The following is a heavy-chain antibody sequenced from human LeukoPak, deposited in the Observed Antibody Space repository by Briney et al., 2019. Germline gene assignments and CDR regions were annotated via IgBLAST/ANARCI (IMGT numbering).Heavy chain of an antibody. CDR1: AYSFTSCC. CDR3: GRPPATYCSGGSCYSY. J-gene: IGHJ4*02. CDR2: IYAGDSDT. Sequence: ASVKISRKGSAYSFTSCCIGWDRHRPGPGLERVGIIYAGDSDTRYSPSFQAQITISADKSTRTANLQSSSLKASDTAMYYCGRPPATYCSGGSCYSYWGQGTLVTVSS. V-gene: IGHV5-51*01. D-gene: IGHD2-15*01.